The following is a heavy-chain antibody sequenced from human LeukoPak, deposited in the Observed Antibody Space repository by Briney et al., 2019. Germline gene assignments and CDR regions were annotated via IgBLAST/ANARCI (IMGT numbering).Heavy chain of an antibody. Sequence: PGESLKISCKGSGYSFTSYWIGWVRQMPGKGLEWMGIIYPGDSVTRYSPSFQGQVTISADKSISTAYLQWTSLKASDTAMYYCARRGCGSGCRIDYWGQGTLVSVSS. D-gene: IGHD6-19*01. CDR3: ARRGCGSGCRIDY. CDR1: GYSFTSYW. J-gene: IGHJ4*02. CDR2: IYPGDSVT. V-gene: IGHV5-51*01.